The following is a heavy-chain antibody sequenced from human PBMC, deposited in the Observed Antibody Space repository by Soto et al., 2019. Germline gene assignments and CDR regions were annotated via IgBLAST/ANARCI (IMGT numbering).Heavy chain of an antibody. CDR2: INPGGSIT. V-gene: IGHV3-74*01. J-gene: IGHJ4*02. Sequence: EEQLVESGGGLVQPGGSLRLSCAASGFTFSSYWMHWVRQAPGKGLVWVSRINPGGSITAYADSVKGRFTISRDNDKNTLYLQMNSLRGDDTAVYYCARVPTGKYGVWNYWGQGTLVTVSS. CDR3: ARVPTGKYGVWNY. CDR1: GFTFSSYW. D-gene: IGHD2-8*01.